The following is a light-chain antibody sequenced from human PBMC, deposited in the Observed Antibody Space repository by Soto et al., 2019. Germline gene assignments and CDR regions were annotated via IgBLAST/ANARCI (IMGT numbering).Light chain of an antibody. CDR3: QQLNSYPSLT. Sequence: DIQLTQSPSFLSASVGDRVTITCRASQGISSYFAWYQQKQGKAPKLLIYAASTLQSGVPSRLSGSGSGTEFTLTISSLQPEDFATSYCQQLNSYPSLTFGGGTKVEIK. CDR1: QGISSY. J-gene: IGKJ4*01. V-gene: IGKV1-9*01. CDR2: AAS.